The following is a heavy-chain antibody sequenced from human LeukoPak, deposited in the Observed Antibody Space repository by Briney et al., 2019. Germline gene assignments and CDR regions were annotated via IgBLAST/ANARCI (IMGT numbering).Heavy chain of an antibody. CDR2: IYYSGST. CDR1: GGSISSYY. Sequence: SETLSLTCTVSGGSISSYYWSWIRQRPGKGLEWIGYIYYSGSTNYNPSLKSRVTISVDTSKNQFSLKLSSVTAADTAVYYCARHSYYDSSGYRFDYWGQGTLVTVSS. V-gene: IGHV4-59*08. CDR3: ARHSYYDSSGYRFDY. D-gene: IGHD3-22*01. J-gene: IGHJ4*02.